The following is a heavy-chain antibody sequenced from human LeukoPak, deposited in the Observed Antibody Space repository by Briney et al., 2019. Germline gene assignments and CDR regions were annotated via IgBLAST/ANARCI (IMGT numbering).Heavy chain of an antibody. V-gene: IGHV4-39*01. CDR2: IYYSGST. D-gene: IGHD6-13*01. J-gene: IGHJ5*02. CDR1: GGSVSSGSFH. Sequence: PSETLSLTCTVSGGSVSSGSFHWSWIRQPPGKGLEWIGSIYYSGSTYYNPSLKSRVAISVDTSKNQFSLKLSSVTAADTAVYYCARRRHLIAAAGPPYNWFDPWGQGTLVTVSS. CDR3: ARRRHLIAAAGPPYNWFDP.